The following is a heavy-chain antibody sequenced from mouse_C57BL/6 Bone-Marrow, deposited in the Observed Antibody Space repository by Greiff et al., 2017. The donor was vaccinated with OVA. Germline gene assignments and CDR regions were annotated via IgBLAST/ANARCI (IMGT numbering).Heavy chain of an antibody. J-gene: IGHJ1*03. CDR3: ARGRVYGPYWYFDV. CDR2: INPYNGGT. D-gene: IGHD1-1*02. CDR1: GYTFTDYY. V-gene: IGHV1-19*01. Sequence: EVQLQQSGPVLVKPGASVKMSCKASGYTFTDYYMNWVKQSHGKSLEWIGVINPYNGGTSYNQKFKGKATLTVDKSSSTAYMELNSLTSEDSAVYYCARGRVYGPYWYFDVWGTGTTVTVSS.